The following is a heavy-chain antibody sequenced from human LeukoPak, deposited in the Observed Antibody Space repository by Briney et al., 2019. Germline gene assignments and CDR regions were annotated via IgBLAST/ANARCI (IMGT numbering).Heavy chain of an antibody. CDR3: ARHYRYSYLQWLLEPYFDY. CDR1: GGSISSSSYY. CDR2: IYYSGST. D-gene: IGHD3-22*01. V-gene: IGHV4-39*01. Sequence: SETLSLTCTVSGGSISSSSYYWGWIRQPPGKGLEWIGSIYYSGSTYYNPSLKSRVTISVDTSKNQFSLKLSSVTAADTAVYYCARHYRYSYLQWLLEPYFDYWGQGTLVTVSS. J-gene: IGHJ4*02.